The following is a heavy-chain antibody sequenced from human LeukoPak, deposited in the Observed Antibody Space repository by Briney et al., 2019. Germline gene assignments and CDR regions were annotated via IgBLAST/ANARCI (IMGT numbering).Heavy chain of an antibody. J-gene: IGHJ4*02. D-gene: IGHD3-10*01. Sequence: PGGSLRLSCAASGFTFSSYEMNWVRQAPGKGLEWVSCISSSGSTIYYADSVKGRFTISRDNAKNSLYLQMNSLRAEDTAVYYCARVPGYYGSGSYHLGSDYWGQGTLVTVSS. V-gene: IGHV3-48*03. CDR3: ARVPGYYGSGSYHLGSDY. CDR1: GFTFSSYE. CDR2: ISSSGSTI.